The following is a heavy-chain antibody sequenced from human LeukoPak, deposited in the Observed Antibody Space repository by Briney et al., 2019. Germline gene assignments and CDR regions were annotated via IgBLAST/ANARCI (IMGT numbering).Heavy chain of an antibody. CDR2: ISGSGGST. V-gene: IGHV3-23*01. D-gene: IGHD4-17*01. Sequence: GGSLRLSCAASGFTFSSYAMSWVRQAPGKGLEWVSAISGSGGSTYYADSVKGRFTISRDNSKNTLYLQMNSLRAEDTAVYYCAKYRSTVTTGSNYYYGMDVWGQETTVTVPS. CDR1: GFTFSSYA. J-gene: IGHJ6*02. CDR3: AKYRSTVTTGSNYYYGMDV.